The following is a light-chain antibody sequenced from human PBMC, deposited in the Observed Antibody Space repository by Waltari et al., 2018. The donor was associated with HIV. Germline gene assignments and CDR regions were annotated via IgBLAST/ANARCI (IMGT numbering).Light chain of an antibody. J-gene: IGKJ1*01. CDR2: KAS. V-gene: IGKV1-5*03. CDR3: QHRT. CDR1: QRISSW. Sequence: DIQMTQSPSTLSASVVDRVTITCRASQRISSWLAWYQQKPGKAPKLLIYKASSLESGVPSRFSGSGSGTEFTLTISSLQPDDFATYYCQHRTFGQGTKVEIK.